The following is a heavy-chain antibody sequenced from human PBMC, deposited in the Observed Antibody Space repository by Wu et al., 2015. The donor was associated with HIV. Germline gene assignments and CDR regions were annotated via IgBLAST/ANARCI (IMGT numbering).Heavy chain of an antibody. CDR2: IIPIFRTA. Sequence: QVQLVQSGAEVKKPGASVKVSCKASGYTFTSYYMHWVRQAPGQGLEWMGRIIPIFRTADYAQKFHGRVTISADESTSTAYMELSSLRSEDTAVYYCAGRYCSSSSCQSPFDYWGQGTLVTVSS. V-gene: IGHV1-69*18. CDR3: AGRYCSSSSCQSPFDY. D-gene: IGHD2-2*01. CDR1: GYTFTSYY. J-gene: IGHJ4*02.